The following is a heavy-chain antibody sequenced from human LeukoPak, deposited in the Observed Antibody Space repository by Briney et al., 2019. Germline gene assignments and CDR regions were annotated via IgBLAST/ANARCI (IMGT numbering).Heavy chain of an antibody. D-gene: IGHD3-16*01. CDR3: AKLGLSGNYFDY. Sequence: GGSLRLSCAASGFTFSSYGMHWVRQAPGKGLEWVAFIRYDGSNKYYADFVKGRFTISRDNSKNTLYLQMNSLRAEDTAVYYCAKLGLSGNYFDYWGQGTLVTVSS. J-gene: IGHJ4*02. CDR1: GFTFSSYG. CDR2: IRYDGSNK. V-gene: IGHV3-30*02.